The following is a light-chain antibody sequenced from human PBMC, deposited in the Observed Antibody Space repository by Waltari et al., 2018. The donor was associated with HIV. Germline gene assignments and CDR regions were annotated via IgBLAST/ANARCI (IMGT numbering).Light chain of an antibody. CDR2: EVI. Sequence: SALTQPRSVFGSPGQAVTISCTGTSSDVGGHDSVSWYLQHPGKDPKLIIYEVIQRPSGVPDRFSCSKSGNTASLTISGLQTEDEADYFCCSYAGTYTYVLFGGWTKLTVL. V-gene: IGLV2-11*01. CDR3: CSYAGTYTYVL. J-gene: IGLJ3*02. CDR1: SSDVGGHDS.